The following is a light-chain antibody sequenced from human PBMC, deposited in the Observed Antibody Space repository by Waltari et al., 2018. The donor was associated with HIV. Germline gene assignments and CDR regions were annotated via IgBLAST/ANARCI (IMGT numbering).Light chain of an antibody. CDR1: QSVLYSFDNKNF. J-gene: IGKJ2*01. CDR3: QQYYSTPYT. CDR2: WAS. V-gene: IGKV4-1*01. Sequence: DIVMTQSSNSLAVSLGERATINCTSSQSVLYSFDNKNFLTWYQQKPGQPPKLLIYWASTRESGVPDRFSGSGSGTEFTLTITSLQAEDVAVYYCQQYYSTPYTVGQGTKLEIK.